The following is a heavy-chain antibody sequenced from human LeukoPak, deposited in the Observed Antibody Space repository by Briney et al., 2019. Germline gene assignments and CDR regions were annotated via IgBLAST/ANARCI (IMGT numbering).Heavy chain of an antibody. CDR1: GFTFSDYY. J-gene: IGHJ6*02. V-gene: IGHV3-11*01. CDR2: ISSSGSTI. D-gene: IGHD3-16*01. CDR3: ASGGSLVLPRYYYYYGMDV. Sequence: GGSLRLSCAASGFTFSDYYMSWIRQAPGKGLEWVSYISSSGSTIYYADSVKVRFTISRDNAKNSLYLQMNSLRAEDTAVYYCASGGSLVLPRYYYYYGMDVWGQGTTVTVSS.